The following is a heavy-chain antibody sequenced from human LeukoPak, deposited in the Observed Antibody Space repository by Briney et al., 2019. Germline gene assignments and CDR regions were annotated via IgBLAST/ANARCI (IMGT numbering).Heavy chain of an antibody. Sequence: GGSLRLSCAASGFTFSSYGMHWVRQAPGKGLEWVAVIWYDGSNKYYADSVKGRFTISRDNSRNTLYLQTNSLRAEDTAVYYCARVRSKWELLGDHYWGQGTLVTVSS. CDR1: GFTFSSYG. D-gene: IGHD1-26*01. J-gene: IGHJ4*02. CDR3: ARVRSKWELLGDHY. V-gene: IGHV3-33*01. CDR2: IWYDGSNK.